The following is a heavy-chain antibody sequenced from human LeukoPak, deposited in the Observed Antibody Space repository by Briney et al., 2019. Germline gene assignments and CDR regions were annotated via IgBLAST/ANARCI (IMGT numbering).Heavy chain of an antibody. CDR1: GFTFSSYE. CDR2: ISSSGSTI. V-gene: IGHV3-48*03. Sequence: PGGSLRLSCAASGFTFSSYEMNWVRQAPGKGLEWVSYISSSGSTIYYADSVKGRFTISRDNAKNSLYLQMNSLRAEDTAVYYCARDAAVQQLGYYYYYMDVWGKGITVTVSS. CDR3: ARDAAVQQLGYYYYYMDV. J-gene: IGHJ6*03. D-gene: IGHD6-13*01.